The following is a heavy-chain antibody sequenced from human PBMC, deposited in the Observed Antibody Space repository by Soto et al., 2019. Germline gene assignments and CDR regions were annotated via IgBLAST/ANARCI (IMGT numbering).Heavy chain of an antibody. CDR1: GFTFSSYG. CDR2: ISYDGSNK. Sequence: EGSLRLSCAASGFTFSSYGMHWVRQAPGKGLEWVAVISYDGSNKYYADSVKGRFTISRDNSKNTLYLQMNSLRAEDTAVYYYGKTSRGYCISTSCPGPLYYYDGMYVWGQGTTVTVSS. V-gene: IGHV3-30*18. D-gene: IGHD2-2*01. CDR3: GKTSRGYCISTSCPGPLYYYDGMYV. J-gene: IGHJ6*02.